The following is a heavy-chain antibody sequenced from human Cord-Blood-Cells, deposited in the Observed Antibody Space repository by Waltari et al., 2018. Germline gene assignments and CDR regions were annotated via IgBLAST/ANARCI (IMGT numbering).Heavy chain of an antibody. V-gene: IGHV1-8*03. Sequence: QVQLVQSGAEVKKPGASVKVSCTASGYTFTSYDITWLRQATGQGLEWMGWMNPNSGNTGYAQKFQGRVTITRNTSISTAYMELSSLRSEDTAVYYCARGPPAYCGGDCYSDAFDIWGQGTMVTVSS. J-gene: IGHJ3*02. CDR2: MNPNSGNT. CDR1: GYTFTSYD. D-gene: IGHD2-21*01. CDR3: ARGPPAYCGGDCYSDAFDI.